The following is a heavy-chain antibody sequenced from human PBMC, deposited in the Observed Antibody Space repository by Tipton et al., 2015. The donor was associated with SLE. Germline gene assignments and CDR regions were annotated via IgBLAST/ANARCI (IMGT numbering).Heavy chain of an antibody. D-gene: IGHD3-9*01. CDR3: ARQGYDILTGYYKGFDY. J-gene: IGHJ4*02. CDR2: IYHSGST. CDR1: GYSISSGYY. Sequence: TLSLTCAVSGYSISSGYYWGWIRQPPGKGLEWIGSIYHSGSTYYNPSLKSRVTISVDTSKNQFSLKLSSVTAADTAVYYCARQGYDILTGYYKGFDYWGQGTLVTVSS. V-gene: IGHV4-38-2*01.